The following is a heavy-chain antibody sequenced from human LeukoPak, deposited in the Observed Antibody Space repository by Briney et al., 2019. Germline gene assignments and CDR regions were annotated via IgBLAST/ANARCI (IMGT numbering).Heavy chain of an antibody. J-gene: IGHJ3*02. Sequence: ASVKVSCKASGYTFTGYYIHWVRQAPGQGLEWMGWINPNSGDTNYAQKFQGRVTMTRDTSISTAYVELSRLTSDDTAVYYCARRIWPVGLDIWGQGTMVTVSS. CDR1: GYTFTGYY. CDR2: INPNSGDT. V-gene: IGHV1-2*02. CDR3: ARRIWPVGLDI. D-gene: IGHD2-21*01.